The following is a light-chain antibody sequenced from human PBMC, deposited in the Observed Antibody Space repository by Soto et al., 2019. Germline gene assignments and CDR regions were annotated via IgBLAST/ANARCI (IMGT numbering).Light chain of an antibody. J-gene: IGKJ1*01. CDR1: QGIDNY. V-gene: IGKV1-27*01. CDR2: AAS. CDR3: QQYNSYSWT. Sequence: DIQMTQSPSPLSASVGDRVIITCRASQGIDNYLAWYQQRPGKVPKLLIYAASTLQSGVPSRFSGSRSGTEFTLTISSLQPDDFATYYCQQYNSYSWTFGQGTKVDIK.